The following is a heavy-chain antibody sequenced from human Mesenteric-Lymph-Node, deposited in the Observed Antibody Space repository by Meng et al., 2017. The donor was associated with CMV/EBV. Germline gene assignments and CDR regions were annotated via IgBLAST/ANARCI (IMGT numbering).Heavy chain of an antibody. V-gene: IGHV1-8*02. D-gene: IGHD3-3*01. J-gene: IGHJ3*02. CDR2: INPNSGNT. Sequence: ASVKVSCKASGYTFTGQYMQWVRQAPGQGLEWMGWINPNSGNTGYAQKFQGRVTMTRNTSISTAYMELSSLRSEDTAVYYCARRAGAAIFGVVIHRYGAFDIWGQGTMVTVSS. CDR1: GYTFTGQY. CDR3: ARRAGAAIFGVVIHRYGAFDI.